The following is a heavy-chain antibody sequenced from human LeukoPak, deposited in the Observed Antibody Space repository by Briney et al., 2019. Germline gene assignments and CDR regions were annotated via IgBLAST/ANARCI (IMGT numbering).Heavy chain of an antibody. CDR2: INHSGST. J-gene: IGHJ4*02. D-gene: IGHD1-26*01. V-gene: IGHV4-34*01. CDR3: ARGGRWDY. CDR1: GGSFSGYY. Sequence: RSSETLSLTCAVYGGSFSGYYWSWIRQPPGKGLEWIGEINHSGSTNYNPSLKSRVTISVDTSKNQFSLKLSSVTAADTAVYYCARGGRWDYWGQGTLVIVSS.